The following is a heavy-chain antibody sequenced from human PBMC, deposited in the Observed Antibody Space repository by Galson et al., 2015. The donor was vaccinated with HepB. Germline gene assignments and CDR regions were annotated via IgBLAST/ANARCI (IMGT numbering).Heavy chain of an antibody. CDR3: ARDDYYDSRWGAFDI. CDR2: ISYDGSNK. CDR1: GFTFSSYA. Sequence: SLRLACAASGFTFSSYAMHWVRQAPGKGLEWVAVISYDGSNKYYADSVKGRFTISRDNSKNTLYLQMNSLRAEDAAVYYCARDDYYDSRWGAFDIWGQGTMVTVSS. V-gene: IGHV3-30*04. D-gene: IGHD3-22*01. J-gene: IGHJ3*02.